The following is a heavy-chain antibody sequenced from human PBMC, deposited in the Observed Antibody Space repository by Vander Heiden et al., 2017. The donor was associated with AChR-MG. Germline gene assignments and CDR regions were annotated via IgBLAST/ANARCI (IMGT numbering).Heavy chain of an antibody. Sequence: QVQLQASGRGLVKPSETLSLTCTVFGRSVSSGSYYWSWIRQPPGKRLEWIGYIYYSGSTNYNPSLKSRVTISVDTSKNQFSLKLSSVTAADTAVYYCARDGGSYALDYWGQGPLVTVSS. CDR2: IYYSGST. J-gene: IGHJ4*02. V-gene: IGHV4-61*01. CDR1: GRSVSSGSYY. CDR3: ARDGGSYALDY. D-gene: IGHD1-26*01.